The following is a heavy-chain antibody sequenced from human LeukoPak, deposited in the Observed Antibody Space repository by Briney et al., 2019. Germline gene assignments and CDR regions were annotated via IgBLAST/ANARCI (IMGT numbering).Heavy chain of an antibody. CDR1: GFTFSSYA. D-gene: IGHD2-2*01. J-gene: IGHJ4*02. Sequence: GGSLRLSCAASGFTFSSYAMHWVRQAPGKGLEWVAVISYDGSNKYYADSVKGRFTISRDNSKNTLYQQMNSLRAEDTAVYYCARGGPDCSSTSCYSLSHWGQGTLVTVSS. CDR2: ISYDGSNK. CDR3: ARGGPDCSSTSCYSLSH. V-gene: IGHV3-30-3*01.